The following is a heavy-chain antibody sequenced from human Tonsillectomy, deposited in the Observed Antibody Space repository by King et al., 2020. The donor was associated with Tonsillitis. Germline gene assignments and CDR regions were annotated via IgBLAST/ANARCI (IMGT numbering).Heavy chain of an antibody. CDR2: INHSGST. D-gene: IGHD3-22*01. Sequence: VQLQQWGAGLLKPSETLSLTCAVYGGSFSGYYWSWIRQPPGKGLEWIGEINHSGSTNYNPSLKSRVTISIDTSKNQFSLKLSSVTAADTVVYYCARGSYDSSGLGYYYYYMDVWGKGTTVTVSS. CDR1: GGSFSGYY. J-gene: IGHJ6*03. V-gene: IGHV4-34*01. CDR3: ARGSYDSSGLGYYYYYMDV.